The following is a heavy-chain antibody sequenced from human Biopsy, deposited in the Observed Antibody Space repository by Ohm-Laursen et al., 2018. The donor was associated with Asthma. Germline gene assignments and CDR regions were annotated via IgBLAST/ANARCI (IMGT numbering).Heavy chain of an antibody. J-gene: IGHJ4*02. V-gene: IGHV3-9*01. CDR2: ISWNSGSI. D-gene: IGHD3-22*01. Sequence: SLRLSCAASGFTFDDYAMHWVRQAPGKGLEWASGISWNSGSIGYADSVKGRFTISRDNAKNSLYLQMNSLRAEDTALYYCAKDSSGYYLNYFDYWGQGTLVTVSS. CDR3: AKDSSGYYLNYFDY. CDR1: GFTFDDYA.